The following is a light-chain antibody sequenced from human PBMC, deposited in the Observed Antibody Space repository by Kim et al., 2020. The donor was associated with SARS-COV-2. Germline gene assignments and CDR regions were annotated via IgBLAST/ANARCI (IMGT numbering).Light chain of an antibody. J-gene: IGKJ3*01. CDR1: QDISNF. CDR3: QQYADFPLT. Sequence: DIHMTQSPSSLSASVGDRVTITCQASQDISNFLNWYQQRPGKAPKLLIYDVSKLETGVPSRFSGTGSGTDFTFTISGLQPEDIATYYCQQYADFPLTFGPGTKVDIK. V-gene: IGKV1-33*01. CDR2: DVS.